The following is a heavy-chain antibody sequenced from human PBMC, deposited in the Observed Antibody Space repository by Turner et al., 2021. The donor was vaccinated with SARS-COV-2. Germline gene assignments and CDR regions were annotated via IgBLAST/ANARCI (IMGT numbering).Heavy chain of an antibody. V-gene: IGHV1-2*02. CDR2: SKPQTGGT. CDR1: GYAFTPSS. CDR3: SKAEIVGDDEDKTGDPIPQHEYYDDVDF. D-gene: IGHD1-26*01. Sequence: QIQLFSSGVAVTNPGSSVKFPCMASGYAFTPSSILWVREAPGQGLEWMGWSKPQTGGTRYEGKLKGRVTMTRDTSLDKSYMRLSRMRDDDTAVDYRSKAEIVGDDEDKTGDPIPQHEYYDDVDFWGKGTTVIVSS. J-gene: IGHJ6*03.